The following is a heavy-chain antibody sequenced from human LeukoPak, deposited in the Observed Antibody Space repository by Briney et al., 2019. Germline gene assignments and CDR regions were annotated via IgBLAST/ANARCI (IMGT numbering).Heavy chain of an antibody. J-gene: IGHJ6*02. Sequence: GGSLRLYCAASGFTFSSYAMHWVRQAPGKGLEWVAVISYDGSNKYYADSGKGRFTISRDNSKNTLYLQMNRLRAEDTAVYDCARDHGMDVWGQGTTVTVSS. V-gene: IGHV3-30-3*01. CDR3: ARDHGMDV. CDR1: GFTFSSYA. CDR2: ISYDGSNK.